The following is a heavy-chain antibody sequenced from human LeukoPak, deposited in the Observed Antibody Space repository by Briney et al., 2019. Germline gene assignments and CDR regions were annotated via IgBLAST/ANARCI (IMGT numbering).Heavy chain of an antibody. CDR3: ARDSGTTGEVKFDP. CDR2: IYSSGTI. V-gene: IGHV4-4*07. Sequence: ASETLSLTCTVSGGSITNFYWSWIRQPAGKGLEWIGRIYSSGTITYNPSLERRVSMSVDTSKNQFSLKLSSVTAADTAVYYCARDSGTTGEVKFDPWGQGTLVIVSS. D-gene: IGHD3-10*01. J-gene: IGHJ5*02. CDR1: GGSITNFY.